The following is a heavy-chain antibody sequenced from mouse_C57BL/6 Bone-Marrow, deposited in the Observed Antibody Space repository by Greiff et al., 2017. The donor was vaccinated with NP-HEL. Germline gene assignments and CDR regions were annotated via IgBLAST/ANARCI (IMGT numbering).Heavy chain of an antibody. CDR3: ARGGNYYFDY. J-gene: IGHJ2*01. Sequence: VQLVESGAELVRPGTSVKVSCKASGYAFTNYLIEWVKQRPGQGLEWIGVINPGSGGTNYNEKFKGKATLTADKSSSTAYMQLSSLTSEDSAVYFCARGGNYYFDYWGQGTTLTVSS. V-gene: IGHV1-54*01. CDR1: GYAFTNYL. D-gene: IGHD2-1*01. CDR2: INPGSGGT.